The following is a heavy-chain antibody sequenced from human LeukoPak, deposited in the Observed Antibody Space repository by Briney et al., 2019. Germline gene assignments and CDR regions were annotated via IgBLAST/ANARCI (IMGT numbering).Heavy chain of an antibody. D-gene: IGHD6-19*01. CDR2: IIPIFGTA. CDR3: ARDGYSSGWLESADY. CDR1: GGTFSSYA. J-gene: IGHJ4*02. V-gene: IGHV1-69*05. Sequence: SVKVSCKASGGTFSSYAISWARQAPGQGLEWMGRIIPIFGTANYAQKFQGRVTTTTDESTSTAYMELSSLRSEDTAVYYCARDGYSSGWLESADYWGQGTLVTVSS.